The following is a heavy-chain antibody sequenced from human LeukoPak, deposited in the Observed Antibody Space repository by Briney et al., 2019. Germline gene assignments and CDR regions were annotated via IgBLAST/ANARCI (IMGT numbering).Heavy chain of an antibody. V-gene: IGHV7-4-1*02. CDR3: ARQYSGYESLYFDS. J-gene: IGHJ4*02. CDR2: INTNTGTP. CDR1: GYTFTGYY. Sequence: GASVKVSCKASGYTFTGYYMHWVRQAPGQGLEWMGWINTNTGTPTYAQGFTGRFVFSLDSSVSTAYLQISSLKAEDIAVYYCARQYSGYESLYFDSWGQGTLVTVSS. D-gene: IGHD5-12*01.